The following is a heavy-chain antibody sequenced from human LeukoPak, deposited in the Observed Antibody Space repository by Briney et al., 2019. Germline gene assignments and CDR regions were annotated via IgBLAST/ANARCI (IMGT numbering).Heavy chain of an antibody. Sequence: PSETLSLTCTVSGGSISSSSYYWGWIRQPPGKGLEWIGSIYYSGSTYYNPSLKSRVTISVDTSKNQFSLKLSSVTAADTAVYYCARDGEQWLVPTPNYAYWGQGTLVTVSS. CDR1: GGSISSSSYY. J-gene: IGHJ4*02. CDR3: ARDGEQWLVPTPNYAY. V-gene: IGHV4-39*07. D-gene: IGHD6-19*01. CDR2: IYYSGST.